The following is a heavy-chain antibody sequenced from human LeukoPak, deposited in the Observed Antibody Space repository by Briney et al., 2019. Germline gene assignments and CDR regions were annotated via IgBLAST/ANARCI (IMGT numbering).Heavy chain of an antibody. CDR2: IYPDDSDT. Sequence: GESLKISWQGSGYRFTSYWIDWVRQMPGKGLEGMGIIYPDDSDTRYSPSFQGQVNISADKSISTAYLQWSSLKASDTAMYYCARSSGSYLLDAFDIWGQGTMVTVSS. V-gene: IGHV5-51*01. CDR1: GYRFTSYW. D-gene: IGHD1-26*01. J-gene: IGHJ3*02. CDR3: ARSSGSYLLDAFDI.